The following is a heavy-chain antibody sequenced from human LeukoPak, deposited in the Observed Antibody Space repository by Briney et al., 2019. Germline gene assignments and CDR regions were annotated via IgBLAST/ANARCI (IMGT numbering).Heavy chain of an antibody. D-gene: IGHD2-8*01. CDR2: ISTTGTTV. CDR1: GFTFSDFY. Sequence: GGSLRLSCAASGFTFSDFYMSWLRQTPGKGLEWVSYISTTGTTVDYADSVKGRFTISRDNAKGSLYLQMNNLGADDTAVYYCAKGHTYGMVWGQGTLVTVSS. V-gene: IGHV3-11*01. CDR3: AKGHTYGMV. J-gene: IGHJ4*02.